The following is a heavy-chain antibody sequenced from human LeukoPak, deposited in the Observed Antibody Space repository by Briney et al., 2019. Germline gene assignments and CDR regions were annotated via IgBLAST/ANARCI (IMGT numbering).Heavy chain of an antibody. J-gene: IGHJ4*02. Sequence: SETLSLTCTVSGGSISSSSYYWGWIRQPPGKGLEWIGNIYYSGSTYYNASLKSRVTISVDTSKNHFSLKLSSVTAADTAVYYCARRDYYDSRGRFDYWGQGTLVTVSS. V-gene: IGHV4-39*07. CDR1: GGSISSSSYY. CDR2: IYYSGST. CDR3: ARRDYYDSRGRFDY. D-gene: IGHD3-22*01.